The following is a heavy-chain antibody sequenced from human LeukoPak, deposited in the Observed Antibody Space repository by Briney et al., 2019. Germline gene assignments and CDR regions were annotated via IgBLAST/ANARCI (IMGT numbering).Heavy chain of an antibody. CDR1: GFTFSSYS. CDR2: ISSSSSYI. V-gene: IGHV3-21*01. CDR3: ARESITMIVEDAFDI. J-gene: IGHJ3*02. D-gene: IGHD3-22*01. Sequence: GGSLRLSCAASGFTFSSYSMNWVRQAPGKGLEWVSSISSSSSYIYYADSVKGRFTISRDNAKNSLYLQMNSLRAEDTAVYYCARESITMIVEDAFDIWGQGTMVTVSS.